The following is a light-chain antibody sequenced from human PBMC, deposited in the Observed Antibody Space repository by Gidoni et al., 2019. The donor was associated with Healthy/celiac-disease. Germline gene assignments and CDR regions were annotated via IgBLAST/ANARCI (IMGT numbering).Light chain of an antibody. CDR1: QSVLYSSNNKNY. V-gene: IGKV4-1*01. CDR2: WAS. J-gene: IGKJ2*01. Sequence: CKSSQSVLYSSNNKNYVAWYQQKPGQPPKLLIYWASTRESGVPDRFSGSGSGTDFTLTISSLQAEDVAVYYCQQYYSTPQTFGQGTKLEIK. CDR3: QQYYSTPQT.